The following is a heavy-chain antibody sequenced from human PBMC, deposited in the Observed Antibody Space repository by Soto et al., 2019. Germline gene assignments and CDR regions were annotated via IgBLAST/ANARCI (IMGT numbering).Heavy chain of an antibody. V-gene: IGHV1-58*01. CDR3: AAVRGAYYDSSGYPHENWFDP. CDR1: GFTFTSSA. Sequence: SVKVSCKASGFTFTSSAVQWVRQARGQRLEWIGWIVVGSGNTNYAQKFQERVTITRDMSTSTAYMELSSLRSEDTAVYYCAAVRGAYYDSSGYPHENWFDPWGQGTLVTVSS. J-gene: IGHJ5*02. D-gene: IGHD3-22*01. CDR2: IVVGSGNT.